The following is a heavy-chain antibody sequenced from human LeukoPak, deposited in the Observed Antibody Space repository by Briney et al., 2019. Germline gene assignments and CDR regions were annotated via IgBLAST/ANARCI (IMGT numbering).Heavy chain of an antibody. J-gene: IGHJ4*02. Sequence: LSETLSLTCTVSGGSISSSSYYWGWIRQPPGKGLEWIGSIYYSGSTYYNPSLKSRVTISVDTSKNQFSLKLSSVTAADTAVYYCARDGLWSSHFDYWGQGTLVTVSS. CDR1: GGSISSSSYY. CDR3: ARDGLWSSHFDY. CDR2: IYYSGST. D-gene: IGHD5-18*01. V-gene: IGHV4-39*07.